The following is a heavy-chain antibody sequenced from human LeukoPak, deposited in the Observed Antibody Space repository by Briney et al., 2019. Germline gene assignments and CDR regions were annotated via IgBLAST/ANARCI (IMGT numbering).Heavy chain of an antibody. D-gene: IGHD3-16*01. V-gene: IGHV3-74*01. J-gene: IGHJ4*02. CDR3: VRDLILVWTPGDDFDF. CDR2: INEDATTI. CDR1: GFAFSAYW. Sequence: GGSLRLSCAASGFAFSAYWMHWVRQAPGKGLEWVSRINEDATTITYADSVKGRFIISRDNSKKSLYLQMDNLRAEDTAVYYCVRDLILVWTPGDDFDFWGQGTLVIVSS.